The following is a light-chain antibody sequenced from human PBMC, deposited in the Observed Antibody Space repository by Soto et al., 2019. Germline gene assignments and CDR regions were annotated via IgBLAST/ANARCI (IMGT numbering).Light chain of an antibody. CDR1: QSVANQ. J-gene: IGKJ5*01. V-gene: IGKV3-11*01. Sequence: ETVLTQSPATLSLSPGERATLSCRASQSVANQIAWYQQRPGQTPRLLIFDASKRATGVPARFSGSQSGTDFTLIIGSLEPEDFALYYCQQRANWPPGFGQGTRLEIK. CDR3: QQRANWPPG. CDR2: DAS.